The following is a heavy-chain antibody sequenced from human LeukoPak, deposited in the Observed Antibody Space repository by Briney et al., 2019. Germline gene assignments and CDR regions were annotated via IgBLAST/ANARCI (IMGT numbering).Heavy chain of an antibody. CDR2: ISAYNGNT. Sequence: ASVKVSCKASGYTFTSYGISWVRQAPGQGLEWMGWISAYNGNTNYAQKLQGRVTMTTDTSTSTAYMELRSLRSDDTAVYYCARDADDSSGYHYFDYWGQGTLVTVSS. J-gene: IGHJ4*02. V-gene: IGHV1-18*01. CDR1: GYTFTSYG. D-gene: IGHD3-22*01. CDR3: ARDADDSSGYHYFDY.